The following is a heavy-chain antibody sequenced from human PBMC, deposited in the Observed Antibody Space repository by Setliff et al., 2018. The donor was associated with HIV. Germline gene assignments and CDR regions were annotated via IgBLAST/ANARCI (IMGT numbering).Heavy chain of an antibody. Sequence: PGGSLRLSCAASGFTFSSYSMNWVRQAPGKGLEWVSYISSSSTIYYADSVKGRFTISRDNAKNSLYLQMNSLRAEDTAIYFCARSFPYYYESSGLYAMDVWGQGTTVTVSS. D-gene: IGHD3-22*01. CDR3: ARSFPYYYESSGLYAMDV. V-gene: IGHV3-48*01. CDR1: GFTFSSYS. J-gene: IGHJ6*02. CDR2: ISSSSTI.